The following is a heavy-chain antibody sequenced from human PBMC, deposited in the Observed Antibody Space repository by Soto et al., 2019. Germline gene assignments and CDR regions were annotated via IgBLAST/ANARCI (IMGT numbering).Heavy chain of an antibody. V-gene: IGHV4-34*01. CDR1: GGSFSGYY. Sequence: SETLSLTCAVYGGSFSGYYWSWIRQPPGKGLEWIGEINHSGSTNYNPSLKSRVTISVDTSKNQFSLKLSSVTAADTAVYYCERCPLTAAAKRYYFDYWGQGTLVTVSS. CDR2: INHSGST. CDR3: ERCPLTAAAKRYYFDY. J-gene: IGHJ4*02. D-gene: IGHD6-13*01.